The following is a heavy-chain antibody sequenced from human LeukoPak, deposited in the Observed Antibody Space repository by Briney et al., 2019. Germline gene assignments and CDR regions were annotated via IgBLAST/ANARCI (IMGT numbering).Heavy chain of an antibody. Sequence: GGSLRHSCAASGFTFSSYGMHWVRQAPGKGLEWVAVISYDGSNKYYADSVKGRFTISRDNSKNTLYLQMNSLRAEDTAVYYCAKDAPPYYYDSSGYYGDYWGQGTLVTVSS. J-gene: IGHJ4*02. CDR3: AKDAPPYYYDSSGYYGDY. CDR1: GFTFSSYG. CDR2: ISYDGSNK. D-gene: IGHD3-22*01. V-gene: IGHV3-30*18.